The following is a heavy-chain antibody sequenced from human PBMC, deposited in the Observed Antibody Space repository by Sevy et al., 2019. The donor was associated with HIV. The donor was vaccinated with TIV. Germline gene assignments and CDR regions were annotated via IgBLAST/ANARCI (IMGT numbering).Heavy chain of an antibody. Sequence: GGSLRLSCAASGFTFSSYAMHWVRQAPGKGLEWVALISYDGSNKYYADSVKGRFTISRDNSKNTLYLQMNSLRAEDTAVYYCAREWMRKIDTFDIWGQGTMVTVSS. CDR2: ISYDGSNK. CDR3: AREWMRKIDTFDI. CDR1: GFTFSSYA. D-gene: IGHD5-12*01. V-gene: IGHV3-30-3*01. J-gene: IGHJ3*02.